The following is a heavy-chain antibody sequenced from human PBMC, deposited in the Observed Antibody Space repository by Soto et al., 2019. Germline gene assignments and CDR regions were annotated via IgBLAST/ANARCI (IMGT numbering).Heavy chain of an antibody. CDR2: INHRGST. J-gene: IGHJ5*01. V-gene: IGHV4-34*01. Sequence: SETLSLTCAVSVGSFSGYYWSWIRQPPGKGLEWIGEINHRGSTYYNPSLNSRATISVDTSNNHFSLKLSSVTAADTAVYYCARVWGYSGYGRSDDSWGHGTLVTVSS. CDR3: ARVWGYSGYGRSDDS. D-gene: IGHD5-12*01. CDR1: VGSFSGYY.